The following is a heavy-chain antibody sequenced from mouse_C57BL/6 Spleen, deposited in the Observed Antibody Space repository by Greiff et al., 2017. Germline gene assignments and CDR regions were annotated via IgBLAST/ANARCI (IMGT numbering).Heavy chain of an antibody. CDR2: ISNKANGYTT. CDR1: GFTFTDYY. Sequence: EVKLMESGGGLVQPGGSLSLSCAASGFTFTDYYMSWVRQPPGKALEWLGFISNKANGYTTEYSAYVKGRFTISRDNSHSNLYLQMNALRAEYSATDYCECDYDGFAYWGQGTLVTVSA. V-gene: IGHV7-3*01. CDR3: ECDYDGFAY. J-gene: IGHJ3*01. D-gene: IGHD1-1*01.